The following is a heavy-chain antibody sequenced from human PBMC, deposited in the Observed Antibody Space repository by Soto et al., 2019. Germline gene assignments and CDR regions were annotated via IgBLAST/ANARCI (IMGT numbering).Heavy chain of an antibody. CDR1: GYTFTSYA. V-gene: IGHV1-3*01. CDR3: ARGPGGPDGPGDY. D-gene: IGHD2-15*01. CDR2: INAGNGNT. J-gene: IGHJ4*02. Sequence: QVQLVQSGAEVKKPGASVKVSCKPSGYTFTSYAMHWVRQAPGQRLEWMGWINAGNGNTKYSHKFQGRVTITRDTSASTVYMELSSLRSEDTAVYYCARGPGGPDGPGDYWGQGTLVTVSS.